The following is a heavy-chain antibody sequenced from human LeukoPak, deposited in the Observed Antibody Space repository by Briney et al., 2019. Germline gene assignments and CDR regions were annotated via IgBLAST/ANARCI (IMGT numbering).Heavy chain of an antibody. CDR3: AKVYCSSTSCYAGGPGYFDY. D-gene: IGHD2-2*01. CDR2: ISYDGSNK. J-gene: IGHJ4*02. V-gene: IGHV3-30*04. CDR1: GFTFSSYA. Sequence: GGSLRLSCAASGFTFSSYAMHWVRQAPGKGLEWVAVISYDGSNKYYAGSVKGRFTISRDNSKNTLYLQMNSLRAEDTAVYYCAKVYCSSTSCYAGGPGYFDYWGQGTLVTVSS.